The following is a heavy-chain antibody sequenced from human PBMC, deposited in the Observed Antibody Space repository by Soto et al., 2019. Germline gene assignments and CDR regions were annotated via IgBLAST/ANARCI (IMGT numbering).Heavy chain of an antibody. J-gene: IGHJ2*01. CDR2: IYYSGST. V-gene: IGHV4-39*01. D-gene: IGHD3-22*01. CDR3: AREPGEIVVDWYFDL. Sequence: PSETLSLTCTVSGGSISSSSYYWGWIRQPPGKGLEWIGSIYYSGSTYYNPSLKSRVTISVDTSKNQFSLKLSSVTAADTAVYYCAREPGEIVVDWYFDLWGRGTLVTVSS. CDR1: GGSISSSSYY.